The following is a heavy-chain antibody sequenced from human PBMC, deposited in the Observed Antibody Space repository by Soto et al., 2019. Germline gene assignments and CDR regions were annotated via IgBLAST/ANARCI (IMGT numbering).Heavy chain of an antibody. D-gene: IGHD6-19*01. CDR3: ADMRGQWLPRD. Sequence: TSETLCLTWTVAGVSSIGSGDYLAWIRQPPGKGLEWLGTIYYTGTTYYNPSLKSRVTLSVDTSKNQFSLNLNSVSAADTAVYFCADMRGQWLPRDWGQGTLVTVS. V-gene: IGHV4-39*01. CDR1: GVSSIGSGDY. J-gene: IGHJ4*02. CDR2: IYYTGTT.